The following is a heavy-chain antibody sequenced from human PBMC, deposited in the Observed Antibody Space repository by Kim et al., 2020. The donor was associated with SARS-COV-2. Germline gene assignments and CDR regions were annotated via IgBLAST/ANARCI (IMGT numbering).Heavy chain of an antibody. CDR3: ARDDGYIEY. Sequence: SETLSLTCTVSGGSVSSGSYYWSWIRQPPGKGLEWIGYIYYSGSTNYNPSLKSRVTISVDTSKNQFSLKLSSVTAADTAVYYCARDDGYIEYWGQGTLVT. V-gene: IGHV4-61*01. CDR1: GGSVSSGSYY. CDR2: IYYSGST. J-gene: IGHJ4*02.